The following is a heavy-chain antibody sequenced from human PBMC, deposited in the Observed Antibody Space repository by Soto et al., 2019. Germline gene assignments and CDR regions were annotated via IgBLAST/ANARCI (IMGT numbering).Heavy chain of an antibody. D-gene: IGHD3-16*01. CDR3: ASGAHLRKGSDY. CDR1: GGSFSGYY. V-gene: IGHV4-34*01. Sequence: SETLSLTCAVYGGSFSGYYWSWIRQPPGKGLEWIGEINHSGSTNYNPSLKSRVTISVDTSKNQFSLKLSSVTAADTAVYYCASGAHLRKGSDYWGQWTVVTVSS. J-gene: IGHJ4*02. CDR2: INHSGST.